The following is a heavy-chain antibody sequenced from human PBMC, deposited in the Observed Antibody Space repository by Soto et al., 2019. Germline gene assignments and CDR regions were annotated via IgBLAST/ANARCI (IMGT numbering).Heavy chain of an antibody. J-gene: IGHJ4*02. CDR3: ARWTTALDY. D-gene: IGHD4-17*01. CDR1: GFSLSNYW. V-gene: IGHV3-7*03. CDR2: IKQDGSAT. Sequence: EVQLVESGGGLVQPGGSLRLSCAASGFSLSNYWMTWVRRAPGKRPEWVANIKQDGSATYYMESVSGRFTISRDNANNSLFLPMNSLRAEDTALYYGARWTTALDYWGQGALVTVSS.